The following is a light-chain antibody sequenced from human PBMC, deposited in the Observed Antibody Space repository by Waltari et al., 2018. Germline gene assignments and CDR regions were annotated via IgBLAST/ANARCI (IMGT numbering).Light chain of an antibody. CDR2: IDGGGGH. CDR3: QTWDPDTVV. V-gene: IGLV4-69*01. Sequence: QLAVTQSPSASASLGASVTLTCTLSSAHSAYAIACHQHQPEKGPRFLMKIDGGGGHTKGDGIPDRFSGFSSGAERYLTISSLQYEDEAAYYCQTWDPDTVVFGGGTKLTV. CDR1: SAHSAYA. J-gene: IGLJ2*01.